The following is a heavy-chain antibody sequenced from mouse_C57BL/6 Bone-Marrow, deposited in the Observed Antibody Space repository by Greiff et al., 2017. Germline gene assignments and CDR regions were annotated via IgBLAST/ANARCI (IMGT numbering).Heavy chain of an antibody. CDR3: ARAKVLASDY. CDR1: GYSFTSYY. J-gene: IGHJ4*01. D-gene: IGHD1-1*01. Sequence: VQLQQSGPELVKPGASVKISCKASGYSFTSYYIHWVKQRPGQGLEWIGWIYPGSGNTKYNEKFKGKATLTADTSSSTAYMQLSSLTSEDSAVYYCARAKVLASDYWGQGTSVTVSS. CDR2: IYPGSGNT. V-gene: IGHV1-66*01.